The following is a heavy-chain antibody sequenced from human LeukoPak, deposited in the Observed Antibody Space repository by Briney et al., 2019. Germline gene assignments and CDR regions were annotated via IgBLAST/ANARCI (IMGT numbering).Heavy chain of an antibody. CDR3: AKDGHCPDSICPTNIAVAGYVDS. Sequence: PGGSLRLSCAASGFSFSIYTMNWVRQTPGKGLEWVSIINYNGGSTHYADSVKGRFTISRDNSKRMVYLQMNSLRAEDTAIYYCAKDGHCPDSICPTNIAVAGYVDSWGQGTLVTVSS. D-gene: IGHD6-19*01. J-gene: IGHJ4*02. V-gene: IGHV3-23*01. CDR1: GFSFSIYT. CDR2: INYNGGST.